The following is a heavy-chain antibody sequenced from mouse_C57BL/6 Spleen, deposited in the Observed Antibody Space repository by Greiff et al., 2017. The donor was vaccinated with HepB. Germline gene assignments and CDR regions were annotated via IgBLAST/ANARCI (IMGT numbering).Heavy chain of an antibody. D-gene: IGHD1-1*01. CDR1: GFNIKDYY. CDR3: TTYVYGSSYYFDY. V-gene: IGHV14-1*01. CDR2: IDPEDGDT. Sequence: VQLQQSGAELVRPGASVKLSCTASGFNIKDYYMHWVKQRPEQGLEWIGRIDPEDGDTEYAPKFQGQATMTADTSYNTAYMQLSSLTTEDTAVYYCTTYVYGSSYYFDYWGQGTTLTVSS. J-gene: IGHJ2*01.